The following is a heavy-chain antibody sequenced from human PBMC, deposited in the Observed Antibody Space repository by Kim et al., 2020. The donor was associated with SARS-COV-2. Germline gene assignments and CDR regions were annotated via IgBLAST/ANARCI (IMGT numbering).Heavy chain of an antibody. CDR2: ISGSGGST. J-gene: IGHJ4*02. V-gene: IGHV3-23*01. D-gene: IGHD6-19*01. CDR1: GFTFSSYA. CDR3: AKDKGGPNSSGWWVY. Sequence: GGSLRLSCAASGFTFSSYAMSWVRQAPGKGLEWVSAISGSGGSTYYADSVKGRFTISRDNSKNTLYLQMNSLRAEDTAVYYCAKDKGGPNSSGWWVYWGQGTLVTVSS.